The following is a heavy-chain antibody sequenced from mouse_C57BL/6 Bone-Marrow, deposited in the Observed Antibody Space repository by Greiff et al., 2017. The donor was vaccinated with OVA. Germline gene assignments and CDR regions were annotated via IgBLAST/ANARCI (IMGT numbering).Heavy chain of an antibody. CDR3: ARHEDGYYASYFDY. J-gene: IGHJ2*01. CDR2: IYPGDGDT. D-gene: IGHD2-3*01. V-gene: IGHV1-82*01. CDR1: GYAFSSSW. Sequence: VQLQQSGPELVKPGASVKISCKASGYAFSSSWMNWVKQRPGQGLEWIGRIYPGDGDTNYNGKFKGKATLTADKSSSTAYMQLSSLTSEDSAVYFCARHEDGYYASYFDYWGQGTTLTVYS.